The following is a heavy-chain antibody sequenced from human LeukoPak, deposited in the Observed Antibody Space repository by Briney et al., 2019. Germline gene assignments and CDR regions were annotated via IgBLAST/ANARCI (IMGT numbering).Heavy chain of an antibody. CDR3: ARDYYGSGDMDV. CDR1: GGTFSSYA. V-gene: IGHV1-69*06. Sequence: SVKVSCKASGGTFSSYAISWVRQAPGQGLEWMGGIIPIFGTANYAQKFQGRVTITADKSTSTAYMELSSLRSEDTAVYYCARDYYGSGDMDVWGKGTTVTVSS. J-gene: IGHJ6*03. CDR2: IIPIFGTA. D-gene: IGHD3-10*01.